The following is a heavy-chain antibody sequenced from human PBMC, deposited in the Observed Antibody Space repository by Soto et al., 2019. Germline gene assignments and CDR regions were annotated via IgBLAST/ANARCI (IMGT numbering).Heavy chain of an antibody. V-gene: IGHV4-31*03. CDR1: GGSISSGGYY. CDR3: ASGTWIQLYQYYFDY. J-gene: IGHJ4*02. D-gene: IGHD5-18*01. CDR2: IYYSGST. Sequence: QVQLQESGPGLVKPSQTLSLTCTVSGGSISSGGYYWGWIRQHPGKGLAWIGDIYYSGSTYYNPSLKSRVTITVDTSKNQVCLKLSSVTAADTAVYYCASGTWIQLYQYYFDYWGQGTLVTVSS.